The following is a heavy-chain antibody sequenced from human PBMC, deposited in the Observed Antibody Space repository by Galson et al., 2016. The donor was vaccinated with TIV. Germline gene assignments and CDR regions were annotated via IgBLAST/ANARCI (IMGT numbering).Heavy chain of an antibody. D-gene: IGHD2/OR15-2a*01. Sequence: PALVKPTQTLTLICSFSGFSLSTTGVGVGWIRQPPGGALEWLGVIYWDDDKRYGPSLNNRLTLTGDTSKNQVVLTMTNLDPVDTGTYFCAHIRITLIPDAFYVWGQGTVVTVSS. CDR2: IYWDDDK. CDR3: AHIRITLIPDAFYV. V-gene: IGHV2-5*05. CDR1: GFSLSTTGVG. J-gene: IGHJ3*01.